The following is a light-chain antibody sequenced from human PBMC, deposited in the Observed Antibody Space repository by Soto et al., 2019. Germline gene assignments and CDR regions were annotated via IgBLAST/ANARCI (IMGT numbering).Light chain of an antibody. CDR3: QQFGASRT. Sequence: EIVLTQSPGTLSLSPGERATLSCRASQSVSSSHLAWYQQKPGQAPRLLIYCASSRPSDIPDRVIGGGSGTDVTLTIGGLEPEDFAVYYCQQFGASRTFGQGTRVEIK. CDR1: QSVSSSH. CDR2: CAS. V-gene: IGKV3-20*01. J-gene: IGKJ1*01.